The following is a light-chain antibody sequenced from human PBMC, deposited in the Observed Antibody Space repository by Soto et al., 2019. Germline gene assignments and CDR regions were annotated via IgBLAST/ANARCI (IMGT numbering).Light chain of an antibody. Sequence: DIQMTQSPSSLSASVGDRVTITCRASQRVSAFLNWYQQKPGEAPKLLIFDVSVLESGVPSRFSASGSETEFTLTISSLQPDDFATYYCQQYNGYSTWTFGQGTKVDIK. CDR1: QRVSAF. J-gene: IGKJ1*01. V-gene: IGKV1-5*01. CDR3: QQYNGYSTWT. CDR2: DVS.